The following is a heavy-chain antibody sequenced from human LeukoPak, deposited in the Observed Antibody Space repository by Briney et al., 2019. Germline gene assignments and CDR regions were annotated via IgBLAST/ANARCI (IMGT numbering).Heavy chain of an antibody. Sequence: GGSLRLSCAASGFTFSTYNMNWVRQAPGKGLEWVSYISSGSGTIYYADSVKGRFTISRDNAKNSLYLQMNSLRAEDTAVYYCARLTTVTNGGVYWGQGTLVTVSS. D-gene: IGHD4-17*01. CDR1: GFTFSTYN. CDR2: ISSGSGTI. V-gene: IGHV3-48*01. J-gene: IGHJ4*02. CDR3: ARLTTVTNGGVY.